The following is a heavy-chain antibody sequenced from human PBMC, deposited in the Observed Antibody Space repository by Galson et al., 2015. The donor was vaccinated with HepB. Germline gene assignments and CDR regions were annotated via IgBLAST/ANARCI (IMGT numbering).Heavy chain of an antibody. D-gene: IGHD3-22*01. CDR3: AREGWYDSSGYFSFGVYGMDV. V-gene: IGHV1-69*13. CDR2: IIPIFGTA. J-gene: IGHJ6*02. CDR1: GGTFSSYA. Sequence: SVKVSCKASGGTFSSYAISWVRQAPGQGLEWMGGIIPIFGTANYAQKFQGRVTITADESTSTAYMELSSLRSEDTAVYYCAREGWYDSSGYFSFGVYGMDVWGQGTTVTVSS.